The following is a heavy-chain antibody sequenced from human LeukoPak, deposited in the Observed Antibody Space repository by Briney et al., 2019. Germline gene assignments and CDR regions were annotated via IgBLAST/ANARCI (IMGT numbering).Heavy chain of an antibody. Sequence: GGSLRLSCAASGFTFSSYAMSWVRQAPGKGLEWVSVISGSGGSTYYADSVKGRFTISRDTSDNTIYLQMNSLRADDTAVYYCATSPRVTLYVMGDFAYWGQGTLVTVSS. J-gene: IGHJ4*02. CDR1: GFTFSSYA. V-gene: IGHV3-23*01. D-gene: IGHD3-16*01. CDR3: ATSPRVTLYVMGDFAY. CDR2: ISGSGGST.